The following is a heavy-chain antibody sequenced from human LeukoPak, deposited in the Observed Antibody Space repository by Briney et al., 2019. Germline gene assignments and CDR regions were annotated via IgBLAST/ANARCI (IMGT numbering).Heavy chain of an antibody. J-gene: IGHJ4*02. D-gene: IGHD2-2*01. V-gene: IGHV4-30-4*01. CDR3: AREYQLLFLDY. CDR1: GGSVSSGDYY. CDR2: IYYSGNT. Sequence: PSQTLSLTCTVSGGSVSSGDYYWNWIRQPPGKGLEWIGYIYYSGNTYYNTSLKSRVTISVDTSKNQFSLKLSSVTAADTAVYYCAREYQLLFLDYWGQGTLVTVSS.